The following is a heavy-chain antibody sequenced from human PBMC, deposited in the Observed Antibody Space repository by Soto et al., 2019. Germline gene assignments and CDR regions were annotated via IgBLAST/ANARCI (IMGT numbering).Heavy chain of an antibody. CDR2: IYYSGST. CDR3: ARHTYGDIVGAINNWFDP. J-gene: IGHJ5*02. D-gene: IGHD1-26*01. V-gene: IGHV4-39*01. Sequence: SETLSLTCTVSGGSISSSSYYWGWIRQPPGKGLEWIGSIYYSGSTYYNPSLKSRVTISVDTSKNQFSLKLSSVTAADTAVYYCARHTYGDIVGAINNWFDPWGQGTLVTVSS. CDR1: GGSISSSSYY.